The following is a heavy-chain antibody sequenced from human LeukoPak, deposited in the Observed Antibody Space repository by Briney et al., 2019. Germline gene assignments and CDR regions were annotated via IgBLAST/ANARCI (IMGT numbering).Heavy chain of an antibody. V-gene: IGHV3-23*01. Sequence: PGGSLRLSCAASGFTFSSYAMSWVRQAPGKGLEWVSAISGSGGSTYYADSVKGRFTISRDNSKNTLYLQMNSLRAEDTAVYYCGKAPIFGGAEPAPPFDYWGQGTLVTVSS. D-gene: IGHD3-3*01. CDR1: GFTFSSYA. J-gene: IGHJ4*02. CDR3: GKAPIFGGAEPAPPFDY. CDR2: ISGSGGST.